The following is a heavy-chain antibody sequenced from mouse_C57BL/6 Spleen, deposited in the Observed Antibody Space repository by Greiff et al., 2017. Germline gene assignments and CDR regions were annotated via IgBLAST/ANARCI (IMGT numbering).Heavy chain of an antibody. D-gene: IGHD2-5*01. CDR2: IYPGDGDT. Sequence: QVQLQQSGPELVKPGASVKISCKASGYAFSSSWMNWVKQRPGKGLEWIGRIYPGDGDTNYNGKFKGQATLTADKSSSTAYLQRSSLTSEDSAVYFCAKDSNCVFAYWGQGTLVTVSA. J-gene: IGHJ3*01. V-gene: IGHV1-82*01. CDR1: GYAFSSSW. CDR3: AKDSNCVFAY.